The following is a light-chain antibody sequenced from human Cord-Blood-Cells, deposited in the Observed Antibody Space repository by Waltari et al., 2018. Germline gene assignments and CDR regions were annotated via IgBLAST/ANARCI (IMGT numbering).Light chain of an antibody. J-gene: IGKJ1*01. CDR1: QSLLHSNGYSY. CDR3: MQALQTPRT. CDR2: LGS. V-gene: IGKV2-28*01. Sequence: DIVMTQSPLPLPVTPGEPASISCRSSQSLLHSNGYSYLEWYLQKPGQSPQLLIYLGSNWASGVPDRFSGSGSGTDFTLKISRVEAEDVGVYYCMQALQTPRTFGQGTKVEIK.